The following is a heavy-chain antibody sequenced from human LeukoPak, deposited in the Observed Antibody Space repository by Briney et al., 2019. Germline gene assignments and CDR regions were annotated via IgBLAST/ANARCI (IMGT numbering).Heavy chain of an antibody. D-gene: IGHD6-13*01. J-gene: IGHJ4*02. CDR1: GGSINRSSRYY. CDR3: ASASSSWYQVFDY. V-gene: IGHV4-39*01. Sequence: PSETLSLTCTVSGGSINRSSRYYWGWIRQPPGKGLEWIGSIFYSGSTYYNPSLKSRVTISVDTSNNQFSLKLTSVTAADTAVYYCASASSSWYQVFDYWGQGTLVTVSS. CDR2: IFYSGST.